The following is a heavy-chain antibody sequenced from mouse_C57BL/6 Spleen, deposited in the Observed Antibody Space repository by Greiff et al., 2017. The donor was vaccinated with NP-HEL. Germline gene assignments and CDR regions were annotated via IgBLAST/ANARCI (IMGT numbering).Heavy chain of an antibody. Sequence: QVQLQQPGAELVKPGASVKLSCKASGYTFTSYWMQWVKQRPGQGLEWIGEIDPSDSYTNYNQKFKGKATLTVDTSSSTAYMQLSSLTSEDSAVYYCARERVYDGYYERGVYWGQGTTLTVSS. CDR3: ARERVYDGYYERGVY. D-gene: IGHD2-3*01. CDR2: IDPSDSYT. J-gene: IGHJ2*01. V-gene: IGHV1-50*01. CDR1: GYTFTSYW.